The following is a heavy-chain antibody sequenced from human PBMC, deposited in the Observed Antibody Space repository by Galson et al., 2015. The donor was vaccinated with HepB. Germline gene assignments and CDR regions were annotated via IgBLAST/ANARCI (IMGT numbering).Heavy chain of an antibody. J-gene: IGHJ4*02. D-gene: IGHD1-26*01. CDR3: TRDRLTTVWELLGEFDY. V-gene: IGHV3-49*04. Sequence: SLRLSCAASGFTFGDYAMSWVRQAPGKGLEWVGFIRSKAYGGTTEYAASVKGRFTISRDDSKSIAYLQMNSLKTEDTAVYYCTRDRLTTVWELLGEFDYWGQGTLVTVSS. CDR2: IRSKAYGGTT. CDR1: GFTFGDYA.